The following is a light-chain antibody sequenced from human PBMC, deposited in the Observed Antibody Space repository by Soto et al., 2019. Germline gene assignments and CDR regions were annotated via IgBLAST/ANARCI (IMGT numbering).Light chain of an antibody. V-gene: IGKV1-33*01. CDR3: QQYENLVT. J-gene: IGKJ5*01. CDR2: DAS. CDR1: QDIRNS. Sequence: DIQMTQSPSFLSASVGARVTITSQASQDIRNSLNWYQRKPGTAPNLLIYDASNLETGVPSRFSGGGSGTGSSLSISSLQPEDIATYYCQQYENLVTFGQGTRLEIK.